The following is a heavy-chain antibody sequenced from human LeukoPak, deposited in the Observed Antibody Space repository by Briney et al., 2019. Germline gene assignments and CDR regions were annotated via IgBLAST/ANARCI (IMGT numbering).Heavy chain of an antibody. CDR1: GFTFSSYS. J-gene: IGHJ4*02. CDR3: ARDFIFRQQLVDY. Sequence: GGSLRLSCAASGFTFSSYSMNWVRQAPGKGLEWVASISSSSSYIYYADSMKGRFTISRDNAKNSLCLQMNSLRAEDTAVYYCARDFIFRQQLVDYWGQGTLVTVSS. D-gene: IGHD6-13*01. CDR2: ISSSSSYI. V-gene: IGHV3-21*01.